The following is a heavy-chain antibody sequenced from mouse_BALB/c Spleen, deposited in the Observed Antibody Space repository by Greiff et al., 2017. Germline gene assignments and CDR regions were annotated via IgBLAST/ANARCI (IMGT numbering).Heavy chain of an antibody. Sequence: EVQVVESGGGLVQPGGSLKLSCAASGFTFSSYTMSWVRQTPEKRLEWVAYISNGGGSTYYPDTVKGRFTISRDNAKNTLYLQMSSLKSEDTAMYYCARHKAMDYWGQGTSVTVSS. CDR3: ARHKAMDY. V-gene: IGHV5-12-2*01. J-gene: IGHJ4*01. CDR2: ISNGGGST. CDR1: GFTFSSYT.